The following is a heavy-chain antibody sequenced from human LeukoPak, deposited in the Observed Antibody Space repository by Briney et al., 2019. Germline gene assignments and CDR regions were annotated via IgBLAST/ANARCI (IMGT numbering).Heavy chain of an antibody. CDR3: ARQDILTGFDAFDI. Sequence: SETLSLTCTVSGGSISSTDYYWGWIRQPPGKELEWIGSVHYSGSTYYNPSLKSRVTVSADTSKNQFSLKLSSVTAADTAVYYCARQDILTGFDAFDIWGQGTMVSVSS. J-gene: IGHJ3*02. CDR2: VHYSGST. D-gene: IGHD3-9*01. CDR1: GGSISSTDYY. V-gene: IGHV4-39*07.